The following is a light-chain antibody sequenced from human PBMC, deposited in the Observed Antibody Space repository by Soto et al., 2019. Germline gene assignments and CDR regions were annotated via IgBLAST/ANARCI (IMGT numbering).Light chain of an antibody. CDR2: LDRSGSY. J-gene: IGLJ3*02. V-gene: IGLV4-60*02. CDR1: SGHNTYI. CDR3: ETWYSNTHKV. Sequence: QLVLTQSSSASASLGSSVKLTCILSSGHNTYIIAWHQQQPGKAPRFLMTLDRSGSYNRGSGVPDRFSGSSSEADRYLTISNLQFEDEGDYYCETWYSNTHKVFGGGTKLTVL.